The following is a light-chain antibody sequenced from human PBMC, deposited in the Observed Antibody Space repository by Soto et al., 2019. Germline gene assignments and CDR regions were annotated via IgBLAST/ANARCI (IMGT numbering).Light chain of an antibody. Sequence: EIVLTQSPATLSLSPGEKATLSCRASQSVSSYLAWYQQKPGQAPRLLIYDASNRATGIPARFSGSGSGTDFTLTISSLEPEDFAVYYCQQRSNWPPRLTFGGGTKVDIK. J-gene: IGKJ4*01. V-gene: IGKV3-11*01. CDR2: DAS. CDR1: QSVSSY. CDR3: QQRSNWPPRLT.